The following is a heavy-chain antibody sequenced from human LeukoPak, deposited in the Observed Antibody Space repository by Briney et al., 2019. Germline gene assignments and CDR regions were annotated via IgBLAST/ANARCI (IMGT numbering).Heavy chain of an antibody. CDR3: ARHDWFDP. Sequence: LGGPRRLSCAVSGFIVSSDYMSWVPQAPGKGLEWVSTIYSGGSTYYADSVKARFTISRDNSKNTLYLQMTSLRAEDTAVYYCARHDWFDPWGRGTLVTVSS. V-gene: IGHV3-53*01. CDR2: IYSGGST. J-gene: IGHJ5*02. CDR1: GFIVSSDY.